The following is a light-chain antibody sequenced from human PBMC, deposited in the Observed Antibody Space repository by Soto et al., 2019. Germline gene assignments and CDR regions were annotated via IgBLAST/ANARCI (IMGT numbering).Light chain of an antibody. J-gene: IGLJ1*01. CDR1: SSEVGYYNY. CDR3: SSYTSNTNYV. Sequence: QSALTQPASVSGSPGQSVTISCTGTSSEVGYYNYVSWYQQHPGKAPKLMIYEVTNRPSGVSNRFSGSKSGNTASLTISGLQAEDEADYYCSSYTSNTNYVFGTGTKVTVL. V-gene: IGLV2-14*01. CDR2: EVT.